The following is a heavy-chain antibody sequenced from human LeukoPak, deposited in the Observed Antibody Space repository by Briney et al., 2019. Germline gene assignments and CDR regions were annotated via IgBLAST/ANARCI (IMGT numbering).Heavy chain of an antibody. CDR2: LDPEAGEM. Sequence: ASVKVSCKVSGHTLTELSLHWVRQAPGKGLEWMGGLDPEAGEMIYSQKLRGRVTMTEDTSTDIAYMEMSSLRSEDTAVYYCATGRTWWDLLNYWGQGTLVAVSS. D-gene: IGHD1-26*01. J-gene: IGHJ4*02. CDR1: GHTLTELS. CDR3: ATGRTWWDLLNY. V-gene: IGHV1-24*01.